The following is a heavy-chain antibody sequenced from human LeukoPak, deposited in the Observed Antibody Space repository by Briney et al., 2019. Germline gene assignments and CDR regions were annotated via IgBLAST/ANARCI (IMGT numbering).Heavy chain of an antibody. J-gene: IGHJ4*02. CDR1: GFTFGSYS. CDR2: ISGSSSYI. Sequence: GGSLRLSCAASGFTFGSYSMNWVRQAPGKGLEWVSSISGSSSYIYYADSVKGRFTISRDNAKNSLYLQMNSLRAEDTAVYYCASDHIAAAGTSDYWGQGTLVTVSS. V-gene: IGHV3-21*01. D-gene: IGHD6-13*01. CDR3: ASDHIAAAGTSDY.